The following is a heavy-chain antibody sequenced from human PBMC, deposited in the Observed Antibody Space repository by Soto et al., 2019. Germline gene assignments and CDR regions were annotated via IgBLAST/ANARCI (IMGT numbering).Heavy chain of an antibody. D-gene: IGHD2-15*01. CDR3: ARVRVGYCSGGSCPRVGSFDY. V-gene: IGHV1-18*04. CDR1: GYIFTSYG. CDR2: ISAYNGNT. Sequence: ASVKVSCKASGYIFTSYGISWVRQAPGQGLEWMGWISAYNGNTNYAQKLQGRVTMTTDTSTSTAYMELRSLRSDDTAVYYCARVRVGYCSGGSCPRVGSFDYWGQGTLVTVSS. J-gene: IGHJ4*02.